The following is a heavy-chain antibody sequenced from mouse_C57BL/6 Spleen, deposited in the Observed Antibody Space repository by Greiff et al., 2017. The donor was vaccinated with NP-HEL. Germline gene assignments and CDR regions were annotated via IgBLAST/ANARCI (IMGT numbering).Heavy chain of an antibody. J-gene: IGHJ4*01. CDR2: IDPSDSET. CDR1: GYTFTSYW. V-gene: IGHV1-52*01. CDR3: ARGDYDGYAMDY. Sequence: QVQLKQPGAELVRPGSSVKLSCKASGYTFTSYWMHWVKQRPIQGLEWIGNIDPSDSETHYNQKFKDKATLTVDKSSSTAYMQLSSLTSEDSAVYYCARGDYDGYAMDYWGQGTSVTVSS. D-gene: IGHD2-4*01.